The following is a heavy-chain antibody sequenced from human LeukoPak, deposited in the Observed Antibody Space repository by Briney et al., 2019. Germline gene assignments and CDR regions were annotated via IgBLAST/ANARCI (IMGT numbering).Heavy chain of an antibody. Sequence: PGGSLRLSCAASGFTFSSYAMSWVRQAPGKGLEWVSAISGSGGSTYYADSVKGRFTISRDNSKNTLYLQINSLRAEDTAVYYCAKVGLSGSYYYYPYYFDYWGQGTLVTVSS. CDR1: GFTFSSYA. V-gene: IGHV3-23*01. D-gene: IGHD1-26*01. CDR3: AKVGLSGSYYYYPYYFDY. CDR2: ISGSGGST. J-gene: IGHJ4*02.